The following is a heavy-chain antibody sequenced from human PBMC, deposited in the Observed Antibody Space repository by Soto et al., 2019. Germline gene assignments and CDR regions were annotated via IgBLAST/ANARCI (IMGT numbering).Heavy chain of an antibody. CDR3: ARGPTMVRERYYFDY. Sequence: NPSETLSLTCTVSGGSISSGGYYWSWIRQHPGKGLEWIGYIYYSGSTYYNPSLKSRVTISVDTSKNQFSLKLSSVTAADTAVYYCARGPTMVRERYYFDYWGQGTLVTVSS. CDR1: GGSISSGGYY. CDR2: IYYSGST. J-gene: IGHJ4*02. V-gene: IGHV4-31*03. D-gene: IGHD3-10*01.